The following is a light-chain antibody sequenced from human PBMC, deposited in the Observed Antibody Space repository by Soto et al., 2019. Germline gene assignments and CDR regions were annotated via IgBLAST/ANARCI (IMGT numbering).Light chain of an antibody. Sequence: EIVVTQSPATLSVSPGERATLSCRASQSVGNNFAWYQQKPGQSPRLLIFATSTRATGVPARLLVSGSGTEFTLTLSRLQSEDFDASHCQQYGDWPLTFGGGAKVEIE. J-gene: IGKJ4*01. CDR2: ATS. CDR1: QSVGNN. V-gene: IGKV3-15*01. CDR3: QQYGDWPLT.